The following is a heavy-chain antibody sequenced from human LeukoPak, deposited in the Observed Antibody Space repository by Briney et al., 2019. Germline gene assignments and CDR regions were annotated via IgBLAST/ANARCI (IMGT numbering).Heavy chain of an antibody. CDR2: IYSGGST. V-gene: IGHV3-66*02. CDR1: GFTVSSNY. CDR3: ASNHKGNLWLKGYYYYYMDV. Sequence: GGSLRLSCAASGFTVSSNYMSWVRQAPGKGLEWVSDIYSGGSTYYADSVKGRFTISRDNSKNTLHLQMNSMRAEDTAVYYCASNHKGNLWLKGYYYYYMDVWGKGTTVSVSS. J-gene: IGHJ6*03. D-gene: IGHD3-10*01.